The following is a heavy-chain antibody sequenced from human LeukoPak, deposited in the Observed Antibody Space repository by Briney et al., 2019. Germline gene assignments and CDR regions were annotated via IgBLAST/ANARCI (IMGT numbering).Heavy chain of an antibody. Sequence: GGSLRLSCAASGFTFSSCGIHWVRQAPGKGLEWVAVIWSDGSTKYYADSVKGRFTISRDNSRNTLYMQMNSLRAEDTAVYYCAKTRAMDSSGYYFDYWGRGILVTVSS. CDR2: IWSDGSTK. J-gene: IGHJ4*02. CDR3: AKTRAMDSSGYYFDY. V-gene: IGHV3-33*06. CDR1: GFTFSSCG. D-gene: IGHD3-22*01.